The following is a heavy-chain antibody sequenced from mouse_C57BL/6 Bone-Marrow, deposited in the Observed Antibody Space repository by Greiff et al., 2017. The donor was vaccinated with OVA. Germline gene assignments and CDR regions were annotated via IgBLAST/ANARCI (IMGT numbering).Heavy chain of an antibody. V-gene: IGHV5-4*01. J-gene: IGHJ2*01. CDR3: ARVYYYGTIDY. Sequence: EVQLMESGGGLVKPGGSLKLSCAASGFTFSSYAMSWVRQTPEKRLEWVATISDGGSYTYYPDNVKGRFTISRDNAKNNLYLQMSHLKSEDTAMYYCARVYYYGTIDYWGQGTTLTVSS. CDR2: ISDGGSYT. CDR1: GFTFSSYA. D-gene: IGHD1-1*01.